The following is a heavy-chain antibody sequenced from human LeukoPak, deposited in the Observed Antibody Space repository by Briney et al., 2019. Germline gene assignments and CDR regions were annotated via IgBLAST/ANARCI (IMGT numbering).Heavy chain of an antibody. CDR2: ISSSTSDI. Sequence: GGSLRLSCAASGFTIADYTINWVRQAPGKGLEWVSYISSSTSDIYYADSVKGRFTIFRDNAKNSLFLETNGLRAEDTAVYYCARITSTSYYFHFMDVWGKGTTVIVSS. CDR1: GFTIADYT. V-gene: IGHV3-21*06. CDR3: ARITSTSYYFHFMDV. J-gene: IGHJ6*03. D-gene: IGHD2/OR15-2a*01.